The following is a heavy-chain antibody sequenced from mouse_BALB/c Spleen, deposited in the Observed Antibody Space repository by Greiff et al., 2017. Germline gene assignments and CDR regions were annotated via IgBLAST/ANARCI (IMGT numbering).Heavy chain of an antibody. Sequence: VQLQQPGAELVKPGASVKLSCKASGYTFTSYWMHWVKQRPGQGLEWIGEIDPSDSYTNYNQKFKGKATLTVDKSSSTAYMQLSSLTSEDSAVYYCAFLRLRGFAYWGQGTLVTVSA. CDR2: IDPSDSYT. CDR1: GYTFTSYW. D-gene: IGHD1-2*01. V-gene: IGHV1-69*02. CDR3: AFLRLRGFAY. J-gene: IGHJ3*01.